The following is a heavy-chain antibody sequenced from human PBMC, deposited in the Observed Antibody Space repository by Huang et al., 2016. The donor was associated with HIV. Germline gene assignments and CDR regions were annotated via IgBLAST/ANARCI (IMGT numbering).Heavy chain of an antibody. J-gene: IGHJ6*02. CDR1: GFTFRSYW. D-gene: IGHD3-3*01. CDR3: ARGGAPYYDFWSGGHHYGMDV. Sequence: EVQLVESGGGLVQPGGSLRLSCAASGFTFRSYWMSGVRQAPGKGLGGVANIKQDGSEKYYVDSVKGRFTISRDNVKNALYLQMYSRRVEDTAIYYCARGGAPYYDFWSGGHHYGMDVWGQGTTVTVSS. V-gene: IGHV3-7*04. CDR2: IKQDGSEK.